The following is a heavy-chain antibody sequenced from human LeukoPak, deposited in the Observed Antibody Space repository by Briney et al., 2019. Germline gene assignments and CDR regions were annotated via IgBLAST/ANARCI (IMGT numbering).Heavy chain of an antibody. V-gene: IGHV5-51*01. CDR3: ARTPGYCSSTSCSAAADWYFDL. J-gene: IGHJ2*01. D-gene: IGHD2-2*01. Sequence: GESLKISCKGSGYSFTSYWIGWVRQMPGKGLEWMGIIYPGDSDTRYSPSFQGQVTISADKSISTAYLQWSSLKASDTAMYYCARTPGYCSSTSCSAAADWYFDLWGRGTLVTVSS. CDR2: IYPGDSDT. CDR1: GYSFTSYW.